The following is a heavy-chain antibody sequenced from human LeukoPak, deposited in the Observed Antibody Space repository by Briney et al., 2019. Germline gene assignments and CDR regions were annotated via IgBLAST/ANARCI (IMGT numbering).Heavy chain of an antibody. CDR2: IKQDGGET. Sequence: PGGSLRLSCAASGFPFSSYWMAWVRQAPGKGLEWVASIKQDGGETFYVDSVKGRFTISRDNAKNSLYLQMNSLRAEDTAVYYCTRGTASTGLDNWGQGTLVTVSS. D-gene: IGHD1-1*01. CDR1: GFPFSSYW. J-gene: IGHJ4*02. V-gene: IGHV3-7*01. CDR3: TRGTASTGLDN.